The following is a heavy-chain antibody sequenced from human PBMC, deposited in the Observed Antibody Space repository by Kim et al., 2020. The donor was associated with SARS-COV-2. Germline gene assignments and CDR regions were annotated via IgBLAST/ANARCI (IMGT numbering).Heavy chain of an antibody. CDR2: ISGSGGST. Sequence: GGSLRLSCAASGFTFSSYAMSWVRQAPGKGLEWVSAISGSGGSTYYADSVKGRFTISRDNSKNTLYLQMNSLRAEDTAVYYCAKDSHRQWELLGFFDYWGQGTLVTVSS. D-gene: IGHD1-26*01. V-gene: IGHV3-23*01. CDR1: GFTFSSYA. J-gene: IGHJ4*02. CDR3: AKDSHRQWELLGFFDY.